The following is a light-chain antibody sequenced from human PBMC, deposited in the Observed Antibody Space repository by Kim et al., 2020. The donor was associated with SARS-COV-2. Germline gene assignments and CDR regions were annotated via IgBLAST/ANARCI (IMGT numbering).Light chain of an antibody. V-gene: IGKV3-20*01. CDR2: GAS. CDR3: QQYHSPPRM. Sequence: EIVLTQFPGTLSLSPGERATLSCRASQSITTNFLAWFQQKPGQAPRLLVYGASSRATGIPDRFSGSGSGTDFTLIISRLEPEDFAVYYCQQYHSPPRMFGQGTKVDIK. CDR1: QSITTNF. J-gene: IGKJ1*01.